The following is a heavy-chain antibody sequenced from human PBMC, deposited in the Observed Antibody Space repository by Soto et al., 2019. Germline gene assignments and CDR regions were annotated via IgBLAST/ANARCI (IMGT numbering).Heavy chain of an antibody. V-gene: IGHV4-34*01. J-gene: IGHJ5*02. Sequence: PSETLSLTCAVSGGSFRGFYWTWLRQTPGKGLEWIGDINHSGSTNYNPSLKSRVTISVDTSKNQFSLKLSSVTAADTAVYYCARYGSGSSVWFDPWGQGTLVTVSS. CDR3: ARYGSGSSVWFDP. D-gene: IGHD3-10*01. CDR1: GGSFRGFY. CDR2: INHSGST.